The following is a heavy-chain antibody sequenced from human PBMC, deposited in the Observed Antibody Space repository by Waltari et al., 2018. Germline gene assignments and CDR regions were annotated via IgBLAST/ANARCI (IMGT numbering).Heavy chain of an antibody. CDR1: GGTFSSYA. CDR3: ARRYDSSGYYPGEAFDI. D-gene: IGHD3-22*01. Sequence: QVQLVQSGAEVKKPGSSVKVSCKASGGTFSSYAISWVRQAPGQGLEWMGGIIPIFGTANYAQKFQGRVTITADKSTSTAYMELSSLRSEDTAVYYCARRYDSSGYYPGEAFDIWGQGTMVTVSS. CDR2: IIPIFGTA. J-gene: IGHJ3*02. V-gene: IGHV1-69*13.